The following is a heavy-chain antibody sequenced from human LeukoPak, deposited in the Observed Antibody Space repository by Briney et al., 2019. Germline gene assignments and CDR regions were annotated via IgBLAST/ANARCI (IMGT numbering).Heavy chain of an antibody. CDR1: GYTFTNYG. Sequence: ASVKVSCKASGYTFTNYGINWVRQAPGQGLEWVGWISTYNGNTNYAQKLQGRVTMTTDTSTSTAYMELRSLRSDDTAVYYRARRYCSGGSCHKYYYYYMDVWGKGTTVTVSS. CDR3: ARRYCSGGSCHKYYYYYMDV. CDR2: ISTYNGNT. V-gene: IGHV1-18*01. J-gene: IGHJ6*03. D-gene: IGHD2-15*01.